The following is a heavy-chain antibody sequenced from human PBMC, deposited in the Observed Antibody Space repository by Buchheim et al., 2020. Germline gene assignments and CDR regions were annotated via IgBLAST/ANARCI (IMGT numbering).Heavy chain of an antibody. Sequence: QVQLQESGPGLVKPSETLSLTCTVSGGSISSYYWSWIRQPPGKGLEWIGYIYYSGSTNYNPSLKSRVTISVDTSKNQFSLKLSSVTAADTAVYYCARHFVKLKGDPDAFDIWGQGT. J-gene: IGHJ3*02. CDR2: IYYSGST. D-gene: IGHD2-21*02. CDR3: ARHFVKLKGDPDAFDI. V-gene: IGHV4-59*08. CDR1: GGSISSYY.